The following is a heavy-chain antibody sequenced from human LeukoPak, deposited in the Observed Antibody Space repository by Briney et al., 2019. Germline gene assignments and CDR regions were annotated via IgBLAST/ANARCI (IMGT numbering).Heavy chain of an antibody. D-gene: IGHD3-10*01. V-gene: IGHV3-23*01. CDR3: ARDPNYYGSGSYYNQGW. CDR1: GFTFSSYA. CDR2: ISGSGGST. Sequence: PGGSLRLSCAASGFTFSSYAMSWVRQAPGKGLEWVSAISGSGGSTYYADSVKGRFTISRDNSKNTLYLQMNSLRAEDTAVYYCARDPNYYGSGSYYNQGWWGQGTLVTVSS. J-gene: IGHJ4*02.